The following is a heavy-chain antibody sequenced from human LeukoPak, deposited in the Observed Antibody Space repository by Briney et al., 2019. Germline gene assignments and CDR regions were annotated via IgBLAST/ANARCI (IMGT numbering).Heavy chain of an antibody. Sequence: REASVKVSCKASGYTFTGYYMHWVRQAPGQGLEWMGWINPNSGGTNYAQKFQGRVTMTRDTSISTAYMELSRLRSDDTAVYYCARFKATRGPRYFQHWGQGTLVTLSS. CDR1: GYTFTGYY. D-gene: IGHD1-26*01. J-gene: IGHJ1*01. CDR3: ARFKATRGPRYFQH. CDR2: INPNSGGT. V-gene: IGHV1-2*02.